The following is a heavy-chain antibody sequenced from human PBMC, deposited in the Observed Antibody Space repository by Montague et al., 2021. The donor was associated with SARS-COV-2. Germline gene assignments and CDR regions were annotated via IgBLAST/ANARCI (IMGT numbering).Heavy chain of an antibody. Sequence: SLRLSLSASGFSFSSYEMNWARQAPGKGLEWISYISSGSGSSIHYADSVRGRFTISRANAKNSLYLQMNSLRVEDTAIYYCARDVDPNSWDGMDVWGQGTTVTVSS. CDR2: ISSGSGSSI. CDR1: GFSFSSYE. J-gene: IGHJ6*02. CDR3: ARDVDPNSWDGMDV. D-gene: IGHD2-15*01. V-gene: IGHV3-48*03.